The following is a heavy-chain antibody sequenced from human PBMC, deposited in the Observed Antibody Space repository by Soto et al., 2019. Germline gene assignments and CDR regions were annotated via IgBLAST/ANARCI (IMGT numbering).Heavy chain of an antibody. CDR3: ARDRLHGDYVVGFNYYYYYMDV. Sequence: SETLSLTCTVSGGSISSYYWSWIRQPPGKGLEWIGYIYYSGSTNYNPSLKSRVTISVDTSKNQFSLKLSSVTAADTAVYYCARDRLHGDYVVGFNYYYYYMDVWGKGTTVTVSS. CDR1: GGSISSYY. V-gene: IGHV4-59*01. D-gene: IGHD4-17*01. J-gene: IGHJ6*03. CDR2: IYYSGST.